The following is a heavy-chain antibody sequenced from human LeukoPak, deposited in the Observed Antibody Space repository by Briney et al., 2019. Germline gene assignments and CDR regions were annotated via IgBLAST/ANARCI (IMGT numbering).Heavy chain of an antibody. D-gene: IGHD3-22*01. V-gene: IGHV3-48*03. CDR3: AKRGVVIRVILVGFHKEAYYFDS. J-gene: IGHJ4*02. CDR1: GFTFSSYE. Sequence: LPGGSLRLSCAASGFTFSSYEMNWVRQAPGKGLEWVSYISSSGSTIYYADSVKGRFTISTDHPKNTLYLQMNSLRAEDTAVYFCAKRGVVIRVILVGFHKEAYYFDSWGQGALVTVSS. CDR2: ISSSGSTI.